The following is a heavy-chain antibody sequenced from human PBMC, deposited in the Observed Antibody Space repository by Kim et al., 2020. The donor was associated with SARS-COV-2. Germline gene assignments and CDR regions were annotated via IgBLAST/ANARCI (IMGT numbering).Heavy chain of an antibody. CDR3: ARFSGTYRGSAFDF. J-gene: IGHJ3*01. D-gene: IGHD1-26*01. CDR1: GFTFSDFH. Sequence: GGSLRLSCAASGFTFSDFHMDWVRQAPGKGLEWVGRSRNKANSYTTAYAASVKDRFTISRDDSKNLLYLQMNSLKNEDTAVYFCARFSGTYRGSAFDFWGQGEMVTVSS. CDR2: SRNKANSYTT. V-gene: IGHV3-72*01.